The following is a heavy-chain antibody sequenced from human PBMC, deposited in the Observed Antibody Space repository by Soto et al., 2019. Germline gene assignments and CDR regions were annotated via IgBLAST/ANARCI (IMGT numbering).Heavy chain of an antibody. CDR2: IYHSGST. V-gene: IGHV4-30-2*01. CDR1: GGSISRGGYS. D-gene: IGHD1-26*01. J-gene: IGHJ4*02. CDR3: AAGGGLARDN. Sequence: SETLSPTCAVSGGSISRGGYSWSWIRQPPGKGLEWIGYIYHSGSTYYNPSLTSRVTISVDRSKNQFSLKLSSVPAAETALSNCAAGGGLARDNWGQGNLVTVSS.